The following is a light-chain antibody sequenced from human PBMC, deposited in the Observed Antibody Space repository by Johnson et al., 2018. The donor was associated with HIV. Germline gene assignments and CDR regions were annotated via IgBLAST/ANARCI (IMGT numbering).Light chain of an antibody. V-gene: IGLV1-51*02. CDR2: ENN. Sequence: QSVLTQPPSVSAAPGQKVTFSCSGSSSNIGENFVSWYQHLPGTAPKLLIYENNKRPSGIPDRFSGSKSGTSATLGITGLQTGDEADYYCGTWDSSLSGVFGTGTKVTVL. J-gene: IGLJ1*01. CDR3: GTWDSSLSGV. CDR1: SSNIGENF.